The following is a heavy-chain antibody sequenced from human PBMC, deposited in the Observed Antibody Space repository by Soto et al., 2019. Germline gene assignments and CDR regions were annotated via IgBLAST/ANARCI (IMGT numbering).Heavy chain of an antibody. CDR3: ARRSNYDILPGYYAVVDY. CDR2: IWYDGSNK. J-gene: IGHJ4*02. D-gene: IGHD3-9*01. V-gene: IGHV3-33*01. Sequence: SKGLEWVAVIWYDGSNKYYADSVKGRFTISRDNSKNTLYLQMNSLRAEDTAVYYCARRSNYDILPGYYAVVDYWGKGTLVTVSS.